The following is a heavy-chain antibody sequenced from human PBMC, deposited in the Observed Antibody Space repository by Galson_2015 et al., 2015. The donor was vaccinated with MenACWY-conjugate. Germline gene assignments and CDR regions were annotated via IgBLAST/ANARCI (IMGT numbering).Heavy chain of an antibody. Sequence: SLRLSCAASGFNLNFYALNWVRQAPGKGLEWVSSISSSGTYIKYADSVKGRLTISRDNAQNSLDLQMNSLRGDDTAVYYCARGEVGVLYADFDFWGQGTLVTVSS. J-gene: IGHJ4*02. V-gene: IGHV3-21*01. D-gene: IGHD3-10*01. CDR1: GFNLNFYA. CDR3: ARGEVGVLYADFDF. CDR2: ISSSGTYI.